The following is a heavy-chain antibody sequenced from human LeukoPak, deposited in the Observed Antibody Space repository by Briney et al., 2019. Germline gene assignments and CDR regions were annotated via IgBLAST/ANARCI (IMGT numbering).Heavy chain of an antibody. Sequence: PTGGSLRLSCAASGFTFSSYSMTWVRQAPGKGLEWVSYISSSSSTIYYADSVKGRFTISRDNAKNSLYLQMNSLRAEDTAVYFCALAPNSNWFDFWGPGTLVTVSS. CDR2: ISSSSSTI. V-gene: IGHV3-48*01. CDR1: GFTFSSYS. CDR3: ALAPNSNWFDF. J-gene: IGHJ5*01. D-gene: IGHD2-8*01.